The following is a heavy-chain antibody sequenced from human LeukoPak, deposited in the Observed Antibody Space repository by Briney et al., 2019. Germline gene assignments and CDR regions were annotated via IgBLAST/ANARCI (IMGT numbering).Heavy chain of an antibody. CDR1: GFTFSSYG. D-gene: IGHD6-13*01. J-gene: IGHJ4*02. V-gene: IGHV3-33*01. CDR2: IWYDGSNK. Sequence: GGSLRLSCAASGFTFSSYGMHWVRQAPGKGLEWVAVIWYDGSNKYYADSVKGRFTISRDNSKNTLYLQMNSLRAEDTAVYYCATAGKSLWDSSDCGYWGQGSLVTVSS. CDR3: ATAGKSLWDSSDCGY.